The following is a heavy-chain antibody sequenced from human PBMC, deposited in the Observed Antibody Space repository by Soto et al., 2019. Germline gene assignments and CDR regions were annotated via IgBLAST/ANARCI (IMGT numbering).Heavy chain of an antibody. CDR1: GGTFSTYI. CDR3: AKDRYDDDSSDYSVHYFEY. Sequence: QVQLVQSGAEVQKPGSSVKVSCKTSGGTFSTYIINWVRQAPGQGLEWMGGIVPIFNRANYAQKFQGRVTITAYKSTSTGYMELSILRSEDTCVYYCAKDRYDDDSSDYSVHYFEYWGQGTLVIVSS. V-gene: IGHV1-69*06. CDR2: IVPIFNRA. J-gene: IGHJ4*02. D-gene: IGHD3-22*01.